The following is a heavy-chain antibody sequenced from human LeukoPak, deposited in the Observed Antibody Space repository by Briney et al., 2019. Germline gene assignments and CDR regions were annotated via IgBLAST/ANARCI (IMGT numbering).Heavy chain of an antibody. V-gene: IGHV4-59*01. Sequence: PSETLSLTCTVSGGSLSSYYWSWIRQPPGKGLEWIGYIYYSGSTNYNPSLKSRVTISVDTSQNQFSLKLSSVTAADTAVYYCARYYYGSGSYDYWGQGTLVTVSS. CDR2: IYYSGST. CDR3: ARYYYGSGSYDY. CDR1: GGSLSSYY. J-gene: IGHJ4*02. D-gene: IGHD3-10*01.